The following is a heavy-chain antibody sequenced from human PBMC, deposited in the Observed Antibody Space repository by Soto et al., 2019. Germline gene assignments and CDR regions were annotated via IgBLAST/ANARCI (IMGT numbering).Heavy chain of an antibody. CDR3: AREVVVVPAAIRRWQQFDY. D-gene: IGHD2-2*01. Sequence: PGGSLRLSCAASGFTFSSYEMNWVRQAPGKGLEWVSYISSSGSTIYYADSVKGRFTISRDNAKNSLYLQMNSLRAEDTAVYYCAREVVVVPAAIRRWQQFDYWGQGTLVTVSS. CDR2: ISSSGSTI. J-gene: IGHJ4*02. CDR1: GFTFSSYE. V-gene: IGHV3-48*03.